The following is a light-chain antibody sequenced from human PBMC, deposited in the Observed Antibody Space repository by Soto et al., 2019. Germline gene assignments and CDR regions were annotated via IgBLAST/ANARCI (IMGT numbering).Light chain of an antibody. J-gene: IGLJ1*01. CDR1: SSNIGKKY. Sequence: QSALTQPPSVSAAPGQKVTMSCSGSSSNIGKKYVFWYQQVPGTAPKLLIYDNNKRPSGIPDRFSGSKSGTSATLGITGLQTGDEADYYCGTWDSSLSAYVFGTGTKVTV. CDR3: GTWDSSLSAYV. V-gene: IGLV1-51*01. CDR2: DNN.